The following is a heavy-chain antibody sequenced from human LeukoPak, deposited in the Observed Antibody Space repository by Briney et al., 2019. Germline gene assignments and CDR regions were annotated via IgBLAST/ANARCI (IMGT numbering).Heavy chain of an antibody. V-gene: IGHV4-39*01. CDR1: GASITTSYYY. J-gene: IGHJ4*02. CDR3: ARQVTFGYAYAYYFDF. CDR2: VHYSGST. D-gene: IGHD3-16*01. Sequence: SETLSLTCTVSGASITTSYYYWGWIRQPPGKGLEWIGNVHYSGSTYYNPSLKSRVTISVDTSKNQFSLRLSSVTAADTAVYYCARQVTFGYAYAYYFDFWGQGALVTVSS.